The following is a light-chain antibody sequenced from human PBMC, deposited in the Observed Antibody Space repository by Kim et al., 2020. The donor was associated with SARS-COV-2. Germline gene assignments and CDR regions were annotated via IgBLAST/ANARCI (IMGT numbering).Light chain of an antibody. V-gene: IGKV1-5*03. J-gene: IGKJ1*01. CDR3: QQYNSYPWT. Sequence: DIQMTQSPSTLSASVGDRVTITCRASQSISSWLAWYQQKPGKAPKVLIYKASGLESGVPSRFSGSGSGTEFTLTISSLQPDDFATHYCQQYNSYPWTFGQGTKVEIK. CDR1: QSISSW. CDR2: KAS.